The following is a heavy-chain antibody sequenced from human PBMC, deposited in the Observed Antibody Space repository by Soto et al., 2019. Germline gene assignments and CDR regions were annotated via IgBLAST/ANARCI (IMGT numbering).Heavy chain of an antibody. CDR1: GGSFSSSY. V-gene: IGHV4-59*01. Sequence: QVQLQESGPGLVKPSETLSLTCTVSGGSFSSSYWTCIRQPPGKGLEWIGYIYYSGSTNYNPSLKSQVTISVDTSKNQFSLKLSSVTAADTAVYYCARGRNTLGHFDFWGQGTLVTVSS. J-gene: IGHJ4*02. D-gene: IGHD7-27*01. CDR3: ARGRNTLGHFDF. CDR2: IYYSGST.